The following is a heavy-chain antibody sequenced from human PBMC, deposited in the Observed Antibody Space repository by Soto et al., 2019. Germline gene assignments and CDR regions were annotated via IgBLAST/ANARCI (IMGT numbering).Heavy chain of an antibody. J-gene: IGHJ4*02. CDR2: IYYSGST. CDR3: ARQYCSSTSCEFDY. V-gene: IGHV4-39*01. D-gene: IGHD2-2*01. Sequence: SETLSLTCTVSGGSISSSSYYWGWIRQPPGKGLEWIGSIYYSGSTYYNPSLKSRVTISVDTSKNQFSLKLSSVTAADTAVYYCARQYCSSTSCEFDYWGQGTLVTVSS. CDR1: GGSISSSSYY.